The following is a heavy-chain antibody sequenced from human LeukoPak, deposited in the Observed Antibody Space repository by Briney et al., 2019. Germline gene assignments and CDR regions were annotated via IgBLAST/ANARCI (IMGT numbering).Heavy chain of an antibody. Sequence: GGSLRLSCAASGFTFSSYSMNWVRQAPGKGLEWVSSISSSNSYIHSADSVKGRFTISRDNAKNSLYLHMNSLRAEDTAVYYCARGTYGDYSFDFWGQGTLVTVSS. CDR3: ARGTYGDYSFDF. CDR2: ISSSNSYI. CDR1: GFTFSSYS. D-gene: IGHD4-17*01. V-gene: IGHV3-21*01. J-gene: IGHJ4*02.